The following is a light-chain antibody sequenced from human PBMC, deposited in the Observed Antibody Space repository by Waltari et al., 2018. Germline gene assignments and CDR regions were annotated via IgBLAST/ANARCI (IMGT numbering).Light chain of an antibody. Sequence: QSALTQPRSVSGPPGQSVTIPCPGTSSDVGGYDAVSWYRQHPGKAPELIIYDVSKRPSGFPDRFSGSKSGNTASLTISGLQADDEADYYCSSNAGYSTWVFGGGTKVTVL. CDR1: SSDVGGYDA. J-gene: IGLJ3*02. CDR3: SSNAGYSTWV. V-gene: IGLV2-11*01. CDR2: DVS.